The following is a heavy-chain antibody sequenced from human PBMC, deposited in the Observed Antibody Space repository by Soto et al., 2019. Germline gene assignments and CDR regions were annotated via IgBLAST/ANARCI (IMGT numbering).Heavy chain of an antibody. V-gene: IGHV4-34*01. Sequence: SETLSLTCAVYGGSFSGYYWSWIRQPPGKGLEWIGEINHSGSTNYNPSLKSRVTISVDTSKNQFSLKLSSVTAADTAVYYCARGLSGAAAGTARGGWFDPWGQGPLVTVS. CDR2: INHSGST. J-gene: IGHJ5*02. CDR3: ARGLSGAAAGTARGGWFDP. CDR1: GGSFSGYY. D-gene: IGHD6-13*01.